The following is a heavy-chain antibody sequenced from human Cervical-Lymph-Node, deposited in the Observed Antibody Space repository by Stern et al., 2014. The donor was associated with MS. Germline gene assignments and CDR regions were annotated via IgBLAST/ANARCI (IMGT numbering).Heavy chain of an antibody. CDR2: INQAGSEK. V-gene: IGHV3-7*03. Sequence: VQLVQPGGGEVQSGGSLRLSCVASDLAFSRYWMNWVRQAPGKGLQWVANINQAGSEKYYVDSVKGRFTISRDNAKKSLYLQMNNLRSEDTAVYYCANGGTTWNWGQGTLVTVSS. CDR3: ANGGTTWN. J-gene: IGHJ4*02. CDR1: DLAFSRYW. D-gene: IGHD1-1*01.